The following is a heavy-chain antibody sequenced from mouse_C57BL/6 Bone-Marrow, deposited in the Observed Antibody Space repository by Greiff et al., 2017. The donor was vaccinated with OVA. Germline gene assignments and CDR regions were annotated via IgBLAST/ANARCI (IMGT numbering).Heavy chain of an antibody. CDR3: TGSHSATVVGKDFDV. V-gene: IGHV1-5*01. D-gene: IGHD1-1*01. CDR2: IYPANSYT. CDR1: GYTFTSYW. Sequence: VQLQQSGTVLARPGASVKLSCKTSGYTFTSYWMHWVKQRPGQGLEWIGAIYPANSYTSYNQKFKGKAKLTAVTSSSTAYMELSSLTTEDSAVYDCTGSHSATVVGKDFDVWGKGTTVTVSS. J-gene: IGHJ1*03.